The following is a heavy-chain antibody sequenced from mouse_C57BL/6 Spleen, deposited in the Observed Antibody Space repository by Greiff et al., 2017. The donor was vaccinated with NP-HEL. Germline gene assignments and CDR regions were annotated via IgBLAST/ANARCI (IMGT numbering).Heavy chain of an antibody. CDR2: ISYDGSN. V-gene: IGHV3-6*01. CDR1: GYSITSGYY. J-gene: IGHJ4*01. Sequence: VQLKESGPGLVKPSQSLSLTCSVTGYSITSGYYWNWIRQFPGNKLEWMGYISYDGSNNYNPSLKNRISITRDTSKNQFFLKLNSVTTEDTATYYCARGGKADAMDYWGQGTSVTVSS. CDR3: ARGGKADAMDY.